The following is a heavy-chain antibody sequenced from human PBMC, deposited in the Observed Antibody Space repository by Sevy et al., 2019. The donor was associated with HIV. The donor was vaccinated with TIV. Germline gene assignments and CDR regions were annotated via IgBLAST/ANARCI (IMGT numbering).Heavy chain of an antibody. V-gene: IGHV4-59*01. D-gene: IGHD2-2*01. CDR2: IYYSGST. Sequence: SETLSLTCTVSGRSISSYYWSWIRQPPGKGLEWIGYIYYSGSTNYNPSLKSRVTISVDTSKNQFSLKLSSVTAADTAVYYCAREAAMGQAGFDYWGQGTLVTVSS. CDR3: AREAAMGQAGFDY. J-gene: IGHJ4*02. CDR1: GRSISSYY.